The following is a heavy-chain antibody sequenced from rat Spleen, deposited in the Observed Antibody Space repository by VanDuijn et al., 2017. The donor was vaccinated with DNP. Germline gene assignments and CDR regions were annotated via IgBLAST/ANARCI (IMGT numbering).Heavy chain of an antibody. CDR1: GFTFSNYG. V-gene: IGHV5-19*01. Sequence: EVQLVESGGGLVQPGRSLKLSCAASGFTFSNYGMHWIRQAPTKGLEWVASISPSGGSTYYRDSVKGRFTISRDNAKSTLYLQMDSLRCEDTATYYCATDPAYGGYYYVMDAWGQGASVTVSS. CDR3: ATDPAYGGYYYVMDA. CDR2: ISPSGGST. D-gene: IGHD1-11*01. J-gene: IGHJ4*01.